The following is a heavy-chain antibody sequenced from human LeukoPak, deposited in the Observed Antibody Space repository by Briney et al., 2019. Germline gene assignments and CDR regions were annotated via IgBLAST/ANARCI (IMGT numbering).Heavy chain of an antibody. CDR3: AKVRRGPVPAASCFDY. D-gene: IGHD2-2*01. CDR2: ISGNGGST. J-gene: IGHJ4*02. V-gene: IGHV3-23*01. CDR1: GFTFSSYA. Sequence: GGSLRLSCAASGFTFSSYAMSWVRQAPGKGLEWVSAISGNGGSTYYADSVKGRFTISRDNSKNTLYLQMNSLRAEDTAVYYCAKVRRGPVPAASCFDYWGQGTLVTVSS.